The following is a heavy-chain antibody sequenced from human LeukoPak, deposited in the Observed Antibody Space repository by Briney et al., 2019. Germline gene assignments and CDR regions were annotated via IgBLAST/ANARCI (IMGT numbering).Heavy chain of an antibody. CDR2: INPSGGST. J-gene: IGHJ4*02. V-gene: IGHV1-46*01. D-gene: IGHD3-10*01. CDR3: ARDFFPRGVITLPGY. CDR1: GYIFTSYY. Sequence: GASVKVSCKASGYIFTSYYMHWVRQAPGQGLEWMGIINPSGGSTSYAQKFQGRVTMTRDTSTSTVYMELSSLRSEDTAVYYCARDFFPRGVITLPGYWGQGTLVTVSS.